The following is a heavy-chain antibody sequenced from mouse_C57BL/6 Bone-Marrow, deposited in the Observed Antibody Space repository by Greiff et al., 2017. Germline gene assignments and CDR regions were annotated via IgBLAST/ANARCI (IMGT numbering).Heavy chain of an antibody. CDR3: TSLYGLLTWFAY. Sequence: EVQLQQSGAELVRPGASFKLSCTASGFTIKDYYMHWVKQRPEQGLEWIGRIDPEDGDTEYAPKFQGKATMTADTSSNTAYLQLSSLTCEDTAVYYGTSLYGLLTWFAYWGQGTLVTVS. CDR1: GFTIKDYY. D-gene: IGHD1-1*02. CDR2: IDPEDGDT. V-gene: IGHV14-1*01. J-gene: IGHJ3*01.